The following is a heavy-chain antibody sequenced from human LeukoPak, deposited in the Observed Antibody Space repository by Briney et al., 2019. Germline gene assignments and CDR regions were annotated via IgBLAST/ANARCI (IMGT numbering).Heavy chain of an antibody. CDR1: GFTFSSYG. V-gene: IGHV3-30*19. J-gene: IGHJ3*02. CDR3: ARSREVVDDAFHI. D-gene: IGHD2-15*01. Sequence: PGGSLRLSCAASGFTFSSYGMHWVRQAPGKGLEWVAVISYDGSNKYYADSVKGRFTISRDNSKNTLYLQMNSPRAEDTAVYYCARSREVVDDAFHIWGQGTMVTVSS. CDR2: ISYDGSNK.